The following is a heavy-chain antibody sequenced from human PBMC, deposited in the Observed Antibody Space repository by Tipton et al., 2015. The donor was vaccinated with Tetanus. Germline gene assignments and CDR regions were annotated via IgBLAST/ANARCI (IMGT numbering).Heavy chain of an antibody. D-gene: IGHD5-18*01. CDR1: GASFSDYY. J-gene: IGHJ4*02. V-gene: IGHV4-34*01. CDR2: INHSGST. Sequence: TLSLTCTVSGASFSDYYWSWIRQAPGKGLEWIGEINHSGSTNHNPSLKSRVTLSVDTSKNQFSLKLNSVTAADTATYYCARMGFTYGQVVYWGQGTLVTVAS. CDR3: ARMGFTYGQVVY.